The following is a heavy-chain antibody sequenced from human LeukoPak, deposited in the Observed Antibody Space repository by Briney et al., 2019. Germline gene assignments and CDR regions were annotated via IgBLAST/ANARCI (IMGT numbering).Heavy chain of an antibody. CDR2: IYNSGST. V-gene: IGHV4-59*01. J-gene: IGHJ2*01. CDR3: ARDKGPYWYFDL. Sequence: SETLSHTCIVSDGSISSYYWNWIRQPPGKGLEWIGNIYNSGSTDYNPSLKSRVTISVNLSKKQISLKLSSVTAADTAVYYCARDKGPYWYFDLWGRGTLVTVSS. CDR1: DGSISSYY.